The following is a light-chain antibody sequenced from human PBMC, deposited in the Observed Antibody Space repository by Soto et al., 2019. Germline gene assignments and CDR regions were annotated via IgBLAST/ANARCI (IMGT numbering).Light chain of an antibody. J-gene: IGLJ2*01. CDR2: DVS. Sequence: QSALTQPASVSGSPGQSITISCTGTSSDVGGYIYVSWYQQHPGKAPKLMIYDVSNRPSGVSNRFSGSKSGNTASLTISGLQAEDEADYYCCSYTSSSKVFGGGTKLTVL. CDR3: CSYTSSSKV. V-gene: IGLV2-14*01. CDR1: SSDVGGYIY.